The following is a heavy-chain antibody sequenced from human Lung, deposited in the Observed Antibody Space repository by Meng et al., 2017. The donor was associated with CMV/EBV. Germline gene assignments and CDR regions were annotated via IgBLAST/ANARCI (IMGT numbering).Heavy chain of an antibody. Sequence: GGSLRLXCAASGFSFSDNYMDWFRQAPGKGLECVGRIRDKAATYSTEYAASVRGRFTISRDDSKNSLYLQMNSLKIEDTAVYYCVKDFLGAVEFWGQGTAVTVSS. CDR3: VKDFLGAVEF. V-gene: IGHV3-72*01. D-gene: IGHD1-1*01. J-gene: IGHJ4*02. CDR1: GFSFSDNY. CDR2: IRDKAATYST.